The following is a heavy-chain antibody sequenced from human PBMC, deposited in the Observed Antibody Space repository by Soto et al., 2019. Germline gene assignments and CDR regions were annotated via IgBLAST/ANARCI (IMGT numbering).Heavy chain of an antibody. J-gene: IGHJ4*02. D-gene: IGHD1-26*01. Sequence: SETLSLTCTVSGGSISSSSYYWGWIRQPPGKGLEWIGSIYYSGSTYYNPSLKSRVTISVDTSKNQFSLKLSSVTAADTAVYYCASQPSIVGATTFDYWGQGTLATVSS. CDR2: IYYSGST. V-gene: IGHV4-39*01. CDR1: GGSISSSSYY. CDR3: ASQPSIVGATTFDY.